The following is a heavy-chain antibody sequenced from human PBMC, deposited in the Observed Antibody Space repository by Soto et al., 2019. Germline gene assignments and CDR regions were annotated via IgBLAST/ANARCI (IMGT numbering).Heavy chain of an antibody. CDR1: GGSISSYY. V-gene: IGHV4-59*12. CDR3: ARETAAGPFDY. CDR2: IYYSGST. J-gene: IGHJ4*02. D-gene: IGHD6-13*01. Sequence: TCTVSGGSISSYYWSWIRQPPGKGQEWIGYIYYSGSTNYNPSLKSRVTISVDTSKNQFSLKLSSVTAADTAVYYCARETAAGPFDYWGQGTLVTVSS.